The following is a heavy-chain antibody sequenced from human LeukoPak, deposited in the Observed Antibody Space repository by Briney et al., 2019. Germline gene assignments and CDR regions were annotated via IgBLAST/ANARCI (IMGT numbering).Heavy chain of an antibody. J-gene: IGHJ4*02. CDR3: ASINCSSTSCPLDY. CDR2: INAGNGNT. CDR1: GYTFTSYA. Sequence: ASVKVSCKASGYTFTSYAMHWARQAPGQRLEWMGWINAGNGNTKYSQKFQGRVTITRDTSAGTAYMELSSLRSEDTAVYYCASINCSSTSCPLDYWGQGTLVTVSS. V-gene: IGHV1-3*01. D-gene: IGHD2-2*01.